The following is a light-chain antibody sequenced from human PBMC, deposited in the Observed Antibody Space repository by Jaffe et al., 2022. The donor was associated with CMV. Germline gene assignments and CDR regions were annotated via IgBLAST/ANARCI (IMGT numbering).Light chain of an antibody. CDR1: QSISYW. V-gene: IGKV1-5*03. CDR2: MAS. CDR3: QQYNSYSWT. Sequence: DIHMTQSPSTLSASVGDRVTITCRASQSISYWLAWYQQKAGKAPKVLIYMASSLESGVPSRFSGSGSGTEFTLTISSLQPDDFATYYCQQYNSYSWTFGQGTKVEVK. J-gene: IGKJ1*01.